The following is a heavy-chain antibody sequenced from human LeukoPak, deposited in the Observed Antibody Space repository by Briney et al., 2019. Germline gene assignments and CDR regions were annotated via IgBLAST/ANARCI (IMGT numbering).Heavy chain of an antibody. CDR2: INHSGSV. D-gene: IGHD3-10*01. Sequence: SETLSLTCAVYDGSFSGYYCSWIRQPPGKGLQWIGEINHSGSVNYNPSLKSRVTILLDTSKNQFSLNLSSVTAADTAVYYCARRPRGVIIKTWFDSWGQGTLVTVSS. V-gene: IGHV4-34*01. CDR1: DGSFSGYY. J-gene: IGHJ5*01. CDR3: ARRPRGVIIKTWFDS.